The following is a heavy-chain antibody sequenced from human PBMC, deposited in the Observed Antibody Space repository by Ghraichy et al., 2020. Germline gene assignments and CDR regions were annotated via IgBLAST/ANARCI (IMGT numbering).Heavy chain of an antibody. D-gene: IGHD3-22*01. Sequence: SETLSLTCTVSGGSISSSSYYWGWIRQPPGKGLEWIGSIYYSGSTYYNPSLKSRVTISVDTSKNQFSLKLSSVTAADTAVYYCARHGEALGSGYYYFVRGATYYFDYWGQGTLVTVSS. CDR1: GGSISSSSYY. CDR3: ARHGEALGSGYYYFVRGATYYFDY. V-gene: IGHV4-39*01. CDR2: IYYSGST. J-gene: IGHJ4*02.